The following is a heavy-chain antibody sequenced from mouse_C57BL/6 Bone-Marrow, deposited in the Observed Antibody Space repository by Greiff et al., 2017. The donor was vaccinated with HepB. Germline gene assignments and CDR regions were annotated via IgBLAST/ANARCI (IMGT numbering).Heavy chain of an antibody. CDR3: AIGVTTVVAEGLAY. J-gene: IGHJ3*01. V-gene: IGHV1-74*01. CDR2: IHPSDSDT. CDR1: GYTFTSYW. Sequence: QVQLQQPAAELVKPGASVKVSCKASGYTFTSYWMHWVKLRPGQGLEWIGRIHPSDSDTNYIQKFKGKGTVTVDKSSSTAYMQLSSLTSEDSAVYYCAIGVTTVVAEGLAYWGQGTLVTVSA. D-gene: IGHD1-1*01.